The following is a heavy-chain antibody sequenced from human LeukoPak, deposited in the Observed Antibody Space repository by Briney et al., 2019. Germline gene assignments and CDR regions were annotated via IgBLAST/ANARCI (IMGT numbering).Heavy chain of an antibody. CDR3: AKDPRPELLWFGVGRFDY. Sequence: GGSLRLSCAASGFTFSSYAMSWVRQAPGKGLEWVSAISGSGGSTYYADSVKGRFTISRDNSKNTLYLQMNSLRAEDTAVYYCAKDPRPELLWFGVGRFDYWGQGTLVTVSS. V-gene: IGHV3-23*01. CDR1: GFTFSSYA. CDR2: ISGSGGST. J-gene: IGHJ4*02. D-gene: IGHD3-10*01.